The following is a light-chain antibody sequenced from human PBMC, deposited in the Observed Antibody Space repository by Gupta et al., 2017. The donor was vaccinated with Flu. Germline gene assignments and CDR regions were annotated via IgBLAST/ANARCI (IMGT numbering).Light chain of an antibody. V-gene: IGKV3-15*01. J-gene: IGKJ4*01. Sequence: SPANMSVSKGERFTLSCRDSQSVSSNLEWDQQRPGQAPRLIIYDASYRAKGITDRFSGSEEVREFTLTSSSRQYEDCAIYYLQQDDDWNSFGGGTTVGLK. CDR1: QSVSSN. CDR2: DAS. CDR3: QQDDDWNS.